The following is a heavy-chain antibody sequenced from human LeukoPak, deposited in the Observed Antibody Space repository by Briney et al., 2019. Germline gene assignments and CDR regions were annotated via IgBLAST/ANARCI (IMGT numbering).Heavy chain of an antibody. CDR1: GYTFTGYY. V-gene: IGHV1-2*02. J-gene: IGHJ4*02. CDR3: ARETYSSSSLGY. Sequence: ASVKVSCKASGYTFTGYYMHWVRQAPGQGLEWMGWINPNSGGTNYAQKFQGRVTMTRDTSISTAYMELSRLRSDDTAVYYCARETYSSSSLGYWGQGTLVTVSS. D-gene: IGHD6-13*01. CDR2: INPNSGGT.